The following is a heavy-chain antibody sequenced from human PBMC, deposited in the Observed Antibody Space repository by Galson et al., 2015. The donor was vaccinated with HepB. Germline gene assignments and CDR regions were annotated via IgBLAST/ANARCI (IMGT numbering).Heavy chain of an antibody. V-gene: IGHV3-30-3*01. CDR3: AREAGVTSPFDY. CDR1: GFTFSRYS. J-gene: IGHJ4*02. D-gene: IGHD2-21*02. CDR2: ISNDGGIK. Sequence: SLRLSCAASGFTFSRYSMHWVRLAPGKGLEWVAVISNDGGIKHYADSVTGRFTISRDNSKNTVFLQMNSLRPEDTTIYYCAREAGVTSPFDYWGQGTLVTVSS.